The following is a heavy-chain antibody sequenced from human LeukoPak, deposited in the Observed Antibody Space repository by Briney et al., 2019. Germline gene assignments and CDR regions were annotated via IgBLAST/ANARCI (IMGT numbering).Heavy chain of an antibody. V-gene: IGHV1-18*01. CDR3: LGDIAVVPAAIADY. D-gene: IGHD2-2*01. CDR2: ISAYNGNT. Sequence: ASVKVSCKASGGTFSSYAISWVRQAPGQGLEWMGWISAYNGNTNYAQKLQGRVTMTTDTSTSTAYMELRSLRSDDTAVYYCLGDIAVVPAAIADYWGQGTLVTVSS. J-gene: IGHJ4*02. CDR1: GGTFSSYA.